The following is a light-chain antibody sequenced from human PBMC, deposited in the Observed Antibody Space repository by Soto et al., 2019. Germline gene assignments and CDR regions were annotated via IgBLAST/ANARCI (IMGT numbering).Light chain of an antibody. J-gene: IGLJ1*01. CDR3: QSYDSSLSGSGV. CDR2: GNS. V-gene: IGLV1-40*01. CDR1: SXNIGAGYD. Sequence: QSVLTQPPSVSGAPGQRVTISCTGSSXNIGAGYDVYWYQQLPGTAPKLLIYGNSNRPSGVPDRFSASKSGTSASLAITGLQAEDEADYYCQSYDSSLSGSGVFGTGTKLTVL.